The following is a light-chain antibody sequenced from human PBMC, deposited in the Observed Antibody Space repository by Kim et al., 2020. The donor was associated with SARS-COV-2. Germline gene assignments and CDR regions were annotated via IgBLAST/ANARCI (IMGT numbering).Light chain of an antibody. Sequence: FASVGERLTLTCRASQGIRSALAWYQQKPGKAPKLLIYDASSLESGVPSRFSGSGSGTDFPLTISSLQPEHFATYFCQQFNSYPYTFGQGTKLEI. V-gene: IGKV1-13*02. J-gene: IGKJ2*01. CDR3: QQFNSYPYT. CDR2: DAS. CDR1: QGIRSA.